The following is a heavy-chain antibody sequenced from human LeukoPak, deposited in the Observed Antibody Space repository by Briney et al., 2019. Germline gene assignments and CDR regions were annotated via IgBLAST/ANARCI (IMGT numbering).Heavy chain of an antibody. V-gene: IGHV3-30-3*01. CDR3: ARRILEDSSGWLDAFDI. CDR1: GFTFSSYA. Sequence: GSLRLSCAASGFTFSSYAMHWVRQAPGKGLEWVAVISYDGSNKYYADSVKGRFTISRDNSKNTLYLQMNSLRAEDTAVYYCARRILEDSSGWLDAFDIWGQGTMVTVSS. J-gene: IGHJ3*02. CDR2: ISYDGSNK. D-gene: IGHD6-19*01.